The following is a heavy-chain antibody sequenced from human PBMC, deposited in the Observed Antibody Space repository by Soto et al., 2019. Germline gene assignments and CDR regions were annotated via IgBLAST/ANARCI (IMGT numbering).Heavy chain of an antibody. V-gene: IGHV3-21*01. CDR3: ARDCGYSYGFCPG. Sequence: PGGSLRLSCVASGFTFNSYSMNWVRQAPGKGLEWVSSISSANAYIYYADSVKGRFTISRDNARNSLYLQMNSLRAEDTAVYYCARDCGYSYGFCPGWGQGTLVTVSS. CDR2: ISSANAYI. D-gene: IGHD5-18*01. J-gene: IGHJ4*02. CDR1: GFTFNSYS.